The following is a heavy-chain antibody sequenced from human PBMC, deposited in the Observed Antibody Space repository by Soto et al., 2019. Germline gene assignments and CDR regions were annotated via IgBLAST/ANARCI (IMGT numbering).Heavy chain of an antibody. CDR1: GFTFSSYS. Sequence: GGSLRLSCAASGFTFSSYSMNWVRQAPGKGLEWVSDISSRSSNIYYADSVKGRFSISRDNAKNSLYLQMNSLRAEDTAVYYCARGDVYIHYWGQGTLVTVS. V-gene: IGHV3-48*01. CDR2: ISSRSSNI. J-gene: IGHJ4*02. CDR3: ARGDVYIHY. D-gene: IGHD4-4*01.